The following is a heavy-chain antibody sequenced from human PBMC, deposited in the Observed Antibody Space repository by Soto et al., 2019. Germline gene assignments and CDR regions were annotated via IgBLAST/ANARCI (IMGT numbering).Heavy chain of an antibody. J-gene: IGHJ6*02. CDR1: GFTFTRYS. D-gene: IGHD3-10*01. CDR2: ISSTTNYI. CDR3: ARELWFGEPFGMDV. Sequence: GGSLRLSCAASGFTFTRYSMNWVRQAPGKGLEWVSSISSTTNYIYYADSMKGRFTVSRDNAKNSVYLEMNSLSAEDTAVYYSARELWFGEPFGMDVWGHGTTVTVSS. V-gene: IGHV3-21*01.